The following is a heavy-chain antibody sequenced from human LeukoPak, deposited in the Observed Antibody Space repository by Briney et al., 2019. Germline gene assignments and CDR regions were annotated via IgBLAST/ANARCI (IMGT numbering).Heavy chain of an antibody. CDR3: AKGGGYEAQYYYYYLDV. CDR1: GIIFSNYW. CDR2: ISSSSSII. Sequence: GGSLRLSCAASGIIFSNYWMSWVRQAPGKGLEWVSYISSSSSIIHYADSVKGRFTISRDNAKDSLFLQMKSLRAEDTAVYYCAKGGGYEAQYYYYYLDVWGKGTTVTISS. J-gene: IGHJ6*03. V-gene: IGHV3-48*01. D-gene: IGHD5-12*01.